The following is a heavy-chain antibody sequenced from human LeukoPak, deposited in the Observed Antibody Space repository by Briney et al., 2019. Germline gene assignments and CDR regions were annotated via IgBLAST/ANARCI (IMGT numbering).Heavy chain of an antibody. J-gene: IGHJ4*02. V-gene: IGHV4-39*01. CDR2: IYYSGST. D-gene: IGHD3-10*01. CDR3: ARHDGWFGELSS. CDR1: GGSISSSSYY. Sequence: SETLSPTCTVSGGSISSSSYYWGWIRQPPGKGLEWIGNIYYSGSTYYNPSLKSRVTISVGTSKNQFSLKLSSVTAADTAVYYCARHDGWFGELSSWGQGTLVTVSS.